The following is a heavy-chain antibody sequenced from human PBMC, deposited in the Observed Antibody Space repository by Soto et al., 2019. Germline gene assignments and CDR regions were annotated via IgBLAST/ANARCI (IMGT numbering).Heavy chain of an antibody. V-gene: IGHV1-69*12. Sequence: QVQLVQSGAEVKKPGSSVKVSCKASGGTFSSYAISWVRRAAGQGLEWMGGIIPIFGTANYAQKFQGRVTITADESTSTAYMELSSLRSEDTAVYSCARHPGGIGHYYGMDVWGQGTTVTVSS. CDR2: IIPIFGTA. D-gene: IGHD1-26*01. J-gene: IGHJ6*02. CDR3: ARHPGGIGHYYGMDV. CDR1: GGTFSSYA.